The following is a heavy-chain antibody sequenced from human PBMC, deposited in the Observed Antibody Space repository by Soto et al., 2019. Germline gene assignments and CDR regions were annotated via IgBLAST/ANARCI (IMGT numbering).Heavy chain of an antibody. Sequence: GESLKISCKGSGYSFTSYWISWVRQMPGKGLEWMGRIDPSDSYTNYSPSFQGHVTISADKSISTAYLQWSSLKASDTALYYCAKGRSYYYYYGVDVWGQGTTVTVSS. CDR3: AKGRSYYYYYGVDV. CDR1: GYSFTSYW. V-gene: IGHV5-10-1*01. J-gene: IGHJ6*02. CDR2: IDPSDSYT.